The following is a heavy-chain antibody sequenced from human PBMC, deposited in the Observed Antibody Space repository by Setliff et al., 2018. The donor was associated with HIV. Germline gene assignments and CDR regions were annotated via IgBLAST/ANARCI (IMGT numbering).Heavy chain of an antibody. Sequence: GASVKVSCKASGFSFTSSAVQWVRRARGQRLEWIGWIVVGSGKTNYAQKFQERVTITRDMSTSTAYMELSSLRSDDTAVYFCAAGEGVPDAWAFDYWGQGTLVTVSS. CDR2: IVVGSGKT. D-gene: IGHD1-26*01. J-gene: IGHJ4*02. V-gene: IGHV1-58*01. CDR3: AAGEGVPDAWAFDY. CDR1: GFSFTSSA.